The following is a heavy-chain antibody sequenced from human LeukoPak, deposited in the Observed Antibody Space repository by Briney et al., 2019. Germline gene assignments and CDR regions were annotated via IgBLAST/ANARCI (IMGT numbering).Heavy chain of an antibody. J-gene: IGHJ4*02. V-gene: IGHV4-39*01. CDR3: ARHWAIVGATTRGGFFDY. CDR1: GGSISSSGYC. CDR2: INHSGST. D-gene: IGHD1-26*01. Sequence: SETLSLTCTVSGGSISSSGYCWGWIRQPPGKGLEWIGEINHSGSTNYNPSLKSRVTISVDTSKNQFSLKLSSVTAADTAVYYCARHWAIVGATTRGGFFDYWGQGTLVTVSS.